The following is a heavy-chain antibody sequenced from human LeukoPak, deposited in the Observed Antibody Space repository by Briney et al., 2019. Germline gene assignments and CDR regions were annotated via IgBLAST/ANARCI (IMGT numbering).Heavy chain of an antibody. D-gene: IGHD6-13*01. CDR3: AKEGVGGAAGVSYHNDY. J-gene: IGHJ4*02. V-gene: IGHV4-39*02. CDR2: VYYSGST. Sequence: PSETLSLTCTVSGGSISSSSYYWGWIRQPPGKGLEWIGSVYYSGSTYYNPSLKSRVTISVDTSKNQFSLKLSSVTAADTAVYYCAKEGVGGAAGVSYHNDYWGLGTLVTVSS. CDR1: GGSISSSSYY.